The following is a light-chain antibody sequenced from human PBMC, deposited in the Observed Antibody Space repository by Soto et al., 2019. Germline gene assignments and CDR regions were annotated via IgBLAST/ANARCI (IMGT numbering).Light chain of an antibody. CDR1: SSDVGGYNL. V-gene: IGLV2-23*03. CDR3: CSYVGSGTVV. CDR2: EGS. Sequence: QSALTQPASVSGSPGQSITISCTGTSSDVGGYNLVSWYQQHPGKAPKLMIYEGSRRPSGVSNRFSGSKSGNTASLTITGLQAEDEAEYYCCSYVGSGTVVFGGGTKLTVL. J-gene: IGLJ3*02.